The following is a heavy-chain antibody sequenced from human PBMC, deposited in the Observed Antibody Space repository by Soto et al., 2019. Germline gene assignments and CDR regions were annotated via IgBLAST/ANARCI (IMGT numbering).Heavy chain of an antibody. D-gene: IGHD3-22*01. Sequence: SETLSLTCTVSGDSVSSGSYYWSWIRLPPGKGLEWIGYIYNSGSTKYNPSLKTRVTISVDTSKNQLSLKLSPVTAADTAVYYCARVSYYYDSSSYHFFDYWGQGTPVTVSS. CDR1: GDSVSSGSYY. V-gene: IGHV4-61*01. J-gene: IGHJ4*02. CDR3: ARVSYYYDSSSYHFFDY. CDR2: IYNSGST.